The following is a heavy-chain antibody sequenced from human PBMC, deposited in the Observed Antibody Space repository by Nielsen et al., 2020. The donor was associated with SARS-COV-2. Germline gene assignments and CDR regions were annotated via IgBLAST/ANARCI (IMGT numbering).Heavy chain of an antibody. J-gene: IGHJ6*02. V-gene: IGHV3-53*01. Sequence: GESLKISCAASGFTVSRNYMSWVRQAPGKGLAWVSVIHEDGSSYYADSVEGRFTISRDNSKNILDLHMNSLRADDTAVYYCAKDLLEVPGSDNYYDGMDVWGHGTTVTVSS. CDR1: GFTVSRNY. CDR2: IHEDGSS. CDR3: AKDLLEVPGSDNYYDGMDV. D-gene: IGHD2/OR15-2a*01.